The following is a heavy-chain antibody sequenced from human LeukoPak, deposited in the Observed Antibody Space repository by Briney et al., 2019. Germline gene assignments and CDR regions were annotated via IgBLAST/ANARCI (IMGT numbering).Heavy chain of an antibody. CDR3: ATPGYSSSWYYYYGMDV. CDR1: GGIFSSYA. V-gene: IGHV1-69*01. Sequence: SVKVSCKASGGIFSSYAISWVRQAPGQGLEWMGGIIPMFGTANYAQKFQGRVTITADESTSTAYMELSSLRSGDTAVYYCATPGYSSSWYYYYGMDVWGQGTTVTVSS. CDR2: IIPMFGTA. J-gene: IGHJ6*02. D-gene: IGHD6-13*01.